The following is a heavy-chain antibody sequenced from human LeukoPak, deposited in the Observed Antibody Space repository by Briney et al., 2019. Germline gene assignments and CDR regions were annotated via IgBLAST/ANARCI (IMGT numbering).Heavy chain of an antibody. CDR3: AKDQGGSGSYSVTSMDV. CDR1: GFTFSSYA. D-gene: IGHD3-10*01. V-gene: IGHV3-23*01. CDR2: ISGSGGST. J-gene: IGHJ6*02. Sequence: QSGGSLRLSCAASGFTFSSYAMSWVRQAPGKGLEWVSAISGSGGSTYYADSVKGRFTISRDNSKNTLYLQMNSLRAEDTAVYYCAKDQGGSGSYSVTSMDVWGQGTTVTVSS.